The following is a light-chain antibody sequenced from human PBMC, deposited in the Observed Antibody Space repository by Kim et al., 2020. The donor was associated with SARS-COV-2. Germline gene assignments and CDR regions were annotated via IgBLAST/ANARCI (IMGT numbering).Light chain of an antibody. CDR2: GAF. CDR3: QQYSSSPKT. CDR1: QSVTHDY. J-gene: IGKJ2*01. V-gene: IGKV3-20*01. Sequence: EIVLTQSPGTLSLSPGERATLSCRASQSVTHDYLAWYQQKPGRAPRLLIYGAFHRAGGIPDRFSGSRSGTDFTLTISRLEPEDFAVYYCQQYSSSPKTFGQGTKLEI.